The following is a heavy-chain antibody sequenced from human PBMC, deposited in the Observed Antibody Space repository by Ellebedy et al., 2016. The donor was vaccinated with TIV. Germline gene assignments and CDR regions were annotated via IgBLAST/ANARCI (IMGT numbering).Heavy chain of an antibody. Sequence: GESLKISCAASGFTFSDYTMNWVRQAPGRGLEWVSSITSGSRYIFYADSVKGRFTISRDNAKNSLYLQMNSLRAEDTAVYYCVRVKPAAAVFDYWGQGTVLTVSS. J-gene: IGHJ4*02. CDR1: GFTFSDYT. CDR3: VRVKPAAAVFDY. D-gene: IGHD6-13*01. CDR2: ITSGSRYI. V-gene: IGHV3-21*04.